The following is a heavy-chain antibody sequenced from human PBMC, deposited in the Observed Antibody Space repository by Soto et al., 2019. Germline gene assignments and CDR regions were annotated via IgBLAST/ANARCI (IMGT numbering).Heavy chain of an antibody. J-gene: IGHJ6*02. CDR2: INHSGST. CDR3: ARDSSSFVGMDV. CDR1: GGSFSGYY. Sequence: ASETLSLTCAVYGGSFSGYYWSWIRQPPGKGLEWIGEINHSGSTNYNPSLKSRVTISVDTSKNQFSLKLSSVTAADTAVYYCARDSSSFVGMDVWGQGTTVTVSS. V-gene: IGHV4-34*01. D-gene: IGHD6-6*01.